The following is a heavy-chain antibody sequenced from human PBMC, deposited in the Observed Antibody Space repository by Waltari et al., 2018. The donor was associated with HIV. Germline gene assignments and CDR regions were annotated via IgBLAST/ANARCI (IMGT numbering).Heavy chain of an antibody. CDR1: GGSFSGYY. CDR2: INHSGST. V-gene: IGHV4-34*01. D-gene: IGHD5-18*01. J-gene: IGHJ5*02. CDR3: ARRRDTAIIRVANWFDP. Sequence: QVQLQQWGAGLLKTSETLSLTCAVYGGSFSGYYWSWIRQPPGKGLEWIGEINHSGSTNYNPSLKSRVTISVDTSKNQFSLKLSSVTAADTAVYYCARRRDTAIIRVANWFDPWGQGTLVTVSS.